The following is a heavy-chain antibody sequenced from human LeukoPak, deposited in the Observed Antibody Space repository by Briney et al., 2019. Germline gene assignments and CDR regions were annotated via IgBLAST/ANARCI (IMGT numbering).Heavy chain of an antibody. Sequence: PSETLSLTCTVSGGSISSSSFYWGWIRQPPGKGLEWIGSIYYSGSTYYNPSLKSRVTISVDTSKNQFSLKLSSVTAADTAVYYCARLGGIIVINDYWGQGTLATVSS. J-gene: IGHJ4*02. CDR2: IYYSGST. CDR3: ARLGGIIVINDY. CDR1: GGSISSSSFY. D-gene: IGHD3-16*02. V-gene: IGHV4-39*01.